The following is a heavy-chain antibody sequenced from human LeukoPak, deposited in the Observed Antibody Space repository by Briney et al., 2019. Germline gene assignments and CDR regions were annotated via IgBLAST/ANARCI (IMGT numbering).Heavy chain of an antibody. CDR1: GSTFSRHG. Sequence: HPGGSLRLSCAPSGSTFSRHGMHWVRQAPGKGLEWVAIISNDGSRKYYGHSVEGRFTISRDNSKNTLYLQMDSLRAEDTAVYYCAKEMATIAGGFDYWGQGTLVTVSS. V-gene: IGHV3-30*18. D-gene: IGHD5-24*01. CDR3: AKEMATIAGGFDY. J-gene: IGHJ4*02. CDR2: ISNDGSRK.